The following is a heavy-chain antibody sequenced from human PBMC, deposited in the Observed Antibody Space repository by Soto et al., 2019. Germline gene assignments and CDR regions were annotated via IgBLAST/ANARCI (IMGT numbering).Heavy chain of an antibody. CDR3: AKESCLSGCHNLGFEA. D-gene: IGHD3-22*01. CDR2: ISGRGEAT. V-gene: IGHV3-23*01. Sequence: GGSLRLSCEGSAFTFSTYGMSWVRQSPGKGLEWVSSISGRGEATYYADSVKGRFTISRDNSRAMQFLEMTSLRAEDTAVYYCAKESCLSGCHNLGFEAWGQGTLVTVSS. CDR1: AFTFSTYG. J-gene: IGHJ5*02.